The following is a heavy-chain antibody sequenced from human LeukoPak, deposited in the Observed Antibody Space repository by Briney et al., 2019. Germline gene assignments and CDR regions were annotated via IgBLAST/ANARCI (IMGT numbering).Heavy chain of an antibody. CDR2: ISSSSSYI. V-gene: IGHV3-21*01. J-gene: IGHJ4*02. Sequence: PGGSLRLSCAAPGFTFSSYSMNWVRQAPGKGLEWVSSISSSSSYIYYADSVKGRFTISRDNAKNSLYLQMNSLRAEDTAVYYCARVKYYYDSSGYYFDYWGQGTLVTVSS. CDR3: ARVKYYYDSSGYYFDY. D-gene: IGHD3-22*01. CDR1: GFTFSSYS.